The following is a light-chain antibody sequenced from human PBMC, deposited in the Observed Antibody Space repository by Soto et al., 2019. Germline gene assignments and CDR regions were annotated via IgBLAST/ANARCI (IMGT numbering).Light chain of an antibody. CDR3: QQYGSSPPRWT. Sequence: EIVLTQSPGTLSLSPGERATLSCRASQSVSSSYLAWYQQKPGQAPRLLIYGASSRATGIPDRFSGSGSGNDFTITISRLEPDDYAVYSWQQYGSSPPRWTFGQGTKVEIK. CDR2: GAS. V-gene: IGKV3-20*01. CDR1: QSVSSSY. J-gene: IGKJ1*01.